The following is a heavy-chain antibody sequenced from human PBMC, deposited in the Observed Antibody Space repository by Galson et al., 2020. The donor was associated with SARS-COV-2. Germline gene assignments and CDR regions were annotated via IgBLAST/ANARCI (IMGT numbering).Heavy chain of an antibody. D-gene: IGHD1-26*01. V-gene: IGHV3-7*01. J-gene: IGHJ4*02. CDR2: IKQDGSEK. CDR1: GFTFNIYW. CDR3: ARDEPREGGLY. Sequence: TGGSLRLSCAASGFTFNIYWMTWVRQAPGKGLEWVANIKQDGSEKYYVDSVKGRFTISRDNAKNSLYLQMNSLRAEDTAVYYCARDEPREGGLYWGQGTLVTVSS.